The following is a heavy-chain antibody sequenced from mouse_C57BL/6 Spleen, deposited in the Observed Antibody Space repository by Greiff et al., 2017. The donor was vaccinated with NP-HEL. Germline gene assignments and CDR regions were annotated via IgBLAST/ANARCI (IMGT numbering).Heavy chain of an antibody. CDR3: ARWDYDEGDWYFDV. V-gene: IGHV1-19*01. J-gene: IGHJ1*03. Sequence: EVQLQQSGPVLVKPGASVKMSCKASGYTFTDYYMNWVKQSHGKSLEWIGVINPYNGGTSYNQKFKGKATLTVDKSSSTAYMELNSLTSEDSAVYYCARWDYDEGDWYFDVWGTGTTVTVSS. CDR1: GYTFTDYY. CDR2: INPYNGGT. D-gene: IGHD2-4*01.